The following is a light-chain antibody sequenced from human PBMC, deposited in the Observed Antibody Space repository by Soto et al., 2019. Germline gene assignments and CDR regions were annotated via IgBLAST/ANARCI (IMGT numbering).Light chain of an antibody. CDR1: QSISSY. Sequence: DIQMTQSPSSLSASVGDRVTITCRASQSISSYLNWYQQKPGKAPKLLIYAASSLQSGVPSRFSGRGSGTDFTLTISSLQPEDFATYSCQQSYSTPSFTFGPGTKVDIK. V-gene: IGKV1-39*01. CDR3: QQSYSTPSFT. J-gene: IGKJ3*01. CDR2: AAS.